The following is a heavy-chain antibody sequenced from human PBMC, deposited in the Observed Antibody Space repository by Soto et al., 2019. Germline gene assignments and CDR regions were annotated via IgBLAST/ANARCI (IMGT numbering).Heavy chain of an antibody. CDR1: GFSLNTRGVG. V-gene: IGHV2-5*02. J-gene: IGHJ4*02. D-gene: IGHD3-9*01. CDR2: ISWDGEK. Sequence: QITLKESGPTPVKPTQTLTLTCTFSGFSLNTRGVGVGWIRQPPGKALEWLALISWDGEKRYSPSLKSRLTNAKEPSENQLVLTMTYMDPMDTATYYCAHRRGDLLTCHYYFYYWGQGTLVTFAS. CDR3: AHRRGDLLTCHYYFYY.